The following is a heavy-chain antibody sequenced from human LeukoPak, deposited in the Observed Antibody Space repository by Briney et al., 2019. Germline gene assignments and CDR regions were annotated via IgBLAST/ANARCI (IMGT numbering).Heavy chain of an antibody. D-gene: IGHD1-26*01. V-gene: IGHV1-2*02. Sequence: ASVTVSCTVSGDIFSTYYIQWVRQAPGEGLEWVGWINTNIGGTNSAPKFQGRVSLTTDTSINTAYLELTRLTSDDTAIYYCARNWELWGQGTLVTVSS. CDR3: ARNWEL. CDR1: GDIFSTYY. J-gene: IGHJ4*02. CDR2: INTNIGGT.